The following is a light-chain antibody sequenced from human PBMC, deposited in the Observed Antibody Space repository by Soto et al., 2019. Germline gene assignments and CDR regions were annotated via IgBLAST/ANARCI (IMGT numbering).Light chain of an antibody. V-gene: IGLV2-14*01. Sequence: KAPKLMIYEVSNRPSGVSRRFSGSKSGNTASLTISGLQAEDEAHYYCSSYTSDNRDYVFGTGTKVTVL. CDR2: EVS. CDR3: SSYTSDNRDYV. J-gene: IGLJ1*01.